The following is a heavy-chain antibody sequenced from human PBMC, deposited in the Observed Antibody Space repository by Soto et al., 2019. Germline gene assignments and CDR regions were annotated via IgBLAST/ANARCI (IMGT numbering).Heavy chain of an antibody. CDR2: IYYSGST. V-gene: IGHV4-31*03. J-gene: IGHJ4*02. Sequence: LSLPCTVSGVSISSGGYYWSWIRQHPGKGLQWIGNIYYSGSTNYNPSLKSRIIISLDTSKNQFSLKLSSVTAADTAVYFCARYRISGSWSKFDYWGQGTLVTVSS. D-gene: IGHD6-13*01. CDR1: GVSISSGGYY. CDR3: ARYRISGSWSKFDY.